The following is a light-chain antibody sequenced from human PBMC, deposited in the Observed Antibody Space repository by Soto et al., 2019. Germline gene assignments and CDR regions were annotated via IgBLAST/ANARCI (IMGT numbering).Light chain of an antibody. V-gene: IGKV3-11*01. CDR1: QSVSSY. CDR2: DAS. Sequence: EIVLTQSPATLSLSPGERATLSCRASQSVSSYFACYQQKPGQAPRLLIYDASNRATGSPARFSGSGSGTDVTLTISSREPEDFAVYYFQQRSNWPYTFGQGTKLEIK. CDR3: QQRSNWPYT. J-gene: IGKJ2*01.